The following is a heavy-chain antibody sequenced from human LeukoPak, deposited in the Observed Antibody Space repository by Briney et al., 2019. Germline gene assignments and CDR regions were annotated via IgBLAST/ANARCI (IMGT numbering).Heavy chain of an antibody. D-gene: IGHD3-22*01. V-gene: IGHV4-30-2*01. CDR1: GGSISIGGYS. Sequence: SETPYLTCAVSGGSISIGGYSRSWIRQPPGKGLELIGYIYHSGSTYYNPSLKSRVTISVDRSKNQFSLKLSSVTAADTAVYYCARGNYYDSSGYPDAFEIRGQGTMVTVSS. CDR3: ARGNYYDSSGYPDAFEI. CDR2: IYHSGST. J-gene: IGHJ3*02.